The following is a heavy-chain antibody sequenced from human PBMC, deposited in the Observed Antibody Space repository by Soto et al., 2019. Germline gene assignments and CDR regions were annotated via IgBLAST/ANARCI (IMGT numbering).Heavy chain of an antibody. D-gene: IGHD2-2*01. CDR3: ARDYCSSTSCYGDPLGVDD. J-gene: IGHJ4*02. CDR2: IIPILGIA. V-gene: IGHV1-69*04. Sequence: SVKVSCKASGGTFSSYTISWVRQAPGQGLEWMGRIIPILGIANYAQKFQGRVTITADKSTSTAYMELSSLRSEDTAVYYCARDYCSSTSCYGDPLGVDDWGQGTLVTVSS. CDR1: GGTFSSYT.